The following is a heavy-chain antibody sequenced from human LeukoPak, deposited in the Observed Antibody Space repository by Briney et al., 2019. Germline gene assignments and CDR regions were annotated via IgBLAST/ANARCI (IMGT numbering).Heavy chain of an antibody. CDR3: ARVGGIWFGDRGDDY. V-gene: IGHV1-8*01. D-gene: IGHD3-10*01. CDR2: MNPNSGNT. J-gene: IGHJ4*02. CDR1: GYTFTSYD. Sequence: ASVKVPCKASGYTFTSYDINWVRQATGQGLEWMGWMNPNSGNTGYAQKFQGRVTMTRNTSISTAYMELSSLRSEDTAVYYCARVGGIWFGDRGDDYWGQGTLVTVSS.